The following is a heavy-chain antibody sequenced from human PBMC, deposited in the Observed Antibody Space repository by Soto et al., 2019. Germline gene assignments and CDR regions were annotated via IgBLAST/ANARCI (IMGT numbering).Heavy chain of an antibody. Sequence: SVTVSCKASGFTLNPYEIAGVRLSTGQGLEWMGSINPIVDTTTYAQKFQGRVTITADESTSTVYMELSSLRSDDTAVYYCARSVFWSGYDDYWGQGTLVTVSS. CDR2: INPIVDTT. CDR1: GFTLNPYE. CDR3: ARSVFWSGYDDY. D-gene: IGHD3-3*01. V-gene: IGHV1-69*13. J-gene: IGHJ4*02.